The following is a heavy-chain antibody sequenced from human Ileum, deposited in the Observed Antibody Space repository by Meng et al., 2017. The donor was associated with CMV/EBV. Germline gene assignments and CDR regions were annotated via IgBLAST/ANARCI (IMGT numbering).Heavy chain of an antibody. Sequence: SETLSLTCAVYGGSLSGYYWSWIRQPPGKGLEWIGEISYSGSTNYNPSLKSRVAISVDTSKNQFSLKLSSVTAADTAVYFCARELKGTKYFDLWGRGTLVTVSS. CDR1: GGSLSGYY. D-gene: IGHD3-16*01. J-gene: IGHJ2*01. CDR2: ISYSGST. CDR3: ARELKGTKYFDL. V-gene: IGHV4-34*01.